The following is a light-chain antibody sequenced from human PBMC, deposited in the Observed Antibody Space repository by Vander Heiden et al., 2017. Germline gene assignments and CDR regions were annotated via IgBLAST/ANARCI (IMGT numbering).Light chain of an antibody. Sequence: DIVMTQPPLSLPVTPGEPASISCRSSQSLLHSNGYNYLDWYLQKPGQSPQLLIYLGSNRASGVPDRFSGSGSGTDFTLKISRVEAEDIGVYYCRQSLQTPSTFGQGTKLEIK. CDR2: LGS. V-gene: IGKV2-28*01. CDR1: QSLLHSNGYNY. J-gene: IGKJ2*02. CDR3: RQSLQTPST.